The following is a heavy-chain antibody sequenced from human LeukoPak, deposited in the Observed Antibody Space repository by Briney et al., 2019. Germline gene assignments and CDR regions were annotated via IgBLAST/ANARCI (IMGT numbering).Heavy chain of an antibody. CDR2: IYDRGPA. CDR1: GYAITSGGFS. V-gene: IGHV4-30-2*01. CDR3: ARSRQASGLFNS. D-gene: IGHD3-10*01. J-gene: IGHJ5*01. Sequence: SQTLSLTCTVSGYAITSGGFSWNWIRQPPGKGMEWIGCIYDRGPAYYNPSLKSRFTISVDRPKNQFFLNVTSLTAADTAVYYCARSRQASGLFNSWGQGTLVVVSS.